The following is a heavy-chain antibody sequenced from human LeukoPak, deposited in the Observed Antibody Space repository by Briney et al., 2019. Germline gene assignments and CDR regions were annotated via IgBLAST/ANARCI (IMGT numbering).Heavy chain of an antibody. V-gene: IGHV3-20*01. CDR3: ARGLRDSSGYWFDP. Sequence: GSLRLSCAAXGFTFXDYGMSWVRHAPGKGLEWGSGINWNGGSTVYADSVKGGFTICRDNAKNSVYLQMNSLRAEDTALYHCARGLRDSSGYWFDPWGQGTLVTVSS. D-gene: IGHD3-22*01. CDR2: INWNGGST. CDR1: GFTFXDYG. J-gene: IGHJ5*02.